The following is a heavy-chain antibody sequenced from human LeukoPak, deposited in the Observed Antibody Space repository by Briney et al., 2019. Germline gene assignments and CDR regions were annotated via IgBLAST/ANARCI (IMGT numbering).Heavy chain of an antibody. J-gene: IGHJ4*02. CDR3: AGGRGSGSYYNELFFDY. CDR2: MNPNSGNT. D-gene: IGHD3-10*01. V-gene: IGHV1-8*01. CDR1: GYTFTSYD. Sequence: ASVKVSCKASGYTFTSYDINWVRQATGQGLEWMGWMNPNSGNTGYAQKFQGRVTMTRNTSISTAYMELSSLRSEDTAVYYCAGGRGSGSYYNELFFDYWGQGTLVTVSS.